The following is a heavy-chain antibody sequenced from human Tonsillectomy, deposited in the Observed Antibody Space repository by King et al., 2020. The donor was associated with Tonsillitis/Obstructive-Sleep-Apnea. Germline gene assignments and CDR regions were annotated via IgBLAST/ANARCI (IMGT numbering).Heavy chain of an antibody. Sequence: QLVQSGAEVKKPGASVKVSCKASGYTFTGYYMHWVRQAPGQGLEWMGWINPNSGGTNYAQKFQGWVTMTRDTSISTAYMELSRLRSDDTAVYYCARGPEIYSYGYYWFDPWGQGALVTVSS. CDR3: ARGPEIYSYGYYWFDP. V-gene: IGHV1-2*04. J-gene: IGHJ5*02. CDR1: GYTFTGYY. CDR2: INPNSGGT. D-gene: IGHD5-18*01.